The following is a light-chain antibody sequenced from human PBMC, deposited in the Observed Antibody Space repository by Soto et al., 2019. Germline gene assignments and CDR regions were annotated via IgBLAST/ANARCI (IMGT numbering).Light chain of an antibody. V-gene: IGKV3-15*01. CDR2: DTS. CDR3: QQYIDWPPGT. CDR1: QSVSSS. Sequence: EIVVTQSPATLSVSPGERVTLSCRASQSVSSSLAWYQQRPGQAPRLLIYDTSTRAAGISARFSGSGSGTEFTLTIRSPESEGFGVYYCQQYIDWPPGTFGQGTAVEIK. J-gene: IGKJ1*01.